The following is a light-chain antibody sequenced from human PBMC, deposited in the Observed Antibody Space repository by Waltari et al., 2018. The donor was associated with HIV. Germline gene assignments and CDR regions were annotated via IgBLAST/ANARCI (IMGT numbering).Light chain of an antibody. J-gene: IGLJ3*02. CDR3: AAWDDNMNGWV. V-gene: IGLV1-44*01. CDR2: SNN. Sequence: QSVLTQPPSASGTPGPRVTIPCSASRSNIASNPVNWYQQLPGTAPKLLIYSNNQRPSGIPDRFSGSKSGTSASLAISGLQSEDEADYYCAAWDDNMNGWVCGGGTKLTVL. CDR1: RSNIASNP.